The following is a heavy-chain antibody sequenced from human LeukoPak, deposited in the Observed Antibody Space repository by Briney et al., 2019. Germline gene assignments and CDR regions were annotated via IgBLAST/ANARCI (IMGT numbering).Heavy chain of an antibody. CDR1: RGSISNSGYY. CDR3: ARGGSRLTTAGDLDY. CDR2: IYYSGST. J-gene: IGHJ4*02. V-gene: IGHV4-39*01. Sequence: SETLSLTCTVSRGSISNSGYYWGWIRQPPGKGLEWIGSIYYSGSTYYSPSLKNRVTISVDTSRNQFSLKLTSVTAADTAVYYCARGGSRLTTAGDLDYWGQGTLVTVSS. D-gene: IGHD3-16*01.